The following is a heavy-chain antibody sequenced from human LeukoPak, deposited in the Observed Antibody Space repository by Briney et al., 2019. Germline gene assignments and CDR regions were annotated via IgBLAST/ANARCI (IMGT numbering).Heavy chain of an antibody. D-gene: IGHD3-22*01. CDR1: GGSISRTSYY. J-gene: IGHJ4*02. Sequence: SETLSLTCTVSGGSISRTSYYWGWIRQPPGKGPEWIGGVYYSGATYYNPSLTVTISVDSSKNQFSLKLNSVTAADTAVYYCVGGASMIVQVDYWGQGALVTVSS. V-gene: IGHV4-39*01. CDR3: VGGASMIVQVDY. CDR2: VYYSGAT.